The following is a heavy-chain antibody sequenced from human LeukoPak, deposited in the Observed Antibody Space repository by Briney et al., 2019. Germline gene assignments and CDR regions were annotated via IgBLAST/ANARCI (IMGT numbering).Heavy chain of an antibody. CDR2: IRNDGSEK. CDR3: ARVGTAEGTLEDY. Sequence: GGSLRLSCAASGFAFSNYWMSWVRQPPGKGLEWVANIRNDGSEKYYADSVKGRFTISRDNAKNSLYLQMSSLRAEDTAVYYCARVGTAEGTLEDYWGQGTLVTVSS. D-gene: IGHD6-13*01. J-gene: IGHJ4*02. V-gene: IGHV3-7*01. CDR1: GFAFSNYW.